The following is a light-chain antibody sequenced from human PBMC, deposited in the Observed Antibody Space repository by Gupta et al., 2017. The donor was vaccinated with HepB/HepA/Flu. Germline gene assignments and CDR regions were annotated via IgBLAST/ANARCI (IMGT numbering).Light chain of an antibody. J-gene: IGKJ1*01. CDR1: QSISSS. CDR2: DAT. V-gene: IGKV1-39*01. Sequence: DLQMTQSPSPPSASVGDRVTITCRASQSISSSLNWYQQRPGKAPKLLIYDATTLQSGVPSRFSGSGSGTDFSLSIVSLQPEDFVTYYCQQNYRTPKTFGQGTRVEVK. CDR3: QQNYRTPKT.